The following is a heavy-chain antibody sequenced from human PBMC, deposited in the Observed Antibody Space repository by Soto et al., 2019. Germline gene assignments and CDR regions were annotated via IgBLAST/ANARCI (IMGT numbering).Heavy chain of an antibody. V-gene: IGHV3-30*18. D-gene: IGHD6-13*01. CDR3: AKEADSSSWYLGYYYYYYGMDV. Sequence: QVQLVESGGGVVQPGRSLRLSCAASGFTFSSYGMHWVRQAPGKGLEWVAVISYDGSNKYYADSVKGRFTISRDNSKNTLYLQMNSLRAEDTAVYYCAKEADSSSWYLGYYYYYYGMDVCGQGTTVTVSS. CDR1: GFTFSSYG. J-gene: IGHJ6*02. CDR2: ISYDGSNK.